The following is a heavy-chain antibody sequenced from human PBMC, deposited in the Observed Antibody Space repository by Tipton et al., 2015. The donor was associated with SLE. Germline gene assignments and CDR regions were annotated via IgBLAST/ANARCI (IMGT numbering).Heavy chain of an antibody. D-gene: IGHD2-2*01. Sequence: TLSLTCTVSGDSISSGSYYWSWIRQPAGKGLEWIGRISTSGSTNYSPSLMSRLTISIDTSKNQFSLRLSSATAADTAVYYCARVSCSSISCYVDFWGQGTLVTVSS. CDR1: GDSISSGSYY. CDR2: ISTSGST. J-gene: IGHJ4*02. V-gene: IGHV4-61*02. CDR3: ARVSCSSISCYVDF.